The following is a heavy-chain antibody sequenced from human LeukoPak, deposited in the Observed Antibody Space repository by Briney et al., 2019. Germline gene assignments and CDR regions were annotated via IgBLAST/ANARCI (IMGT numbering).Heavy chain of an antibody. J-gene: IGHJ3*02. CDR2: ISSSSSFI. Sequence: GGSLRLSCAASGFTFSTYSMNWVRQAPGKGLEWVSSISSSSSFIYYADSVKGRFTISRDNAKNSVYLQMNSLRAEDTAVYYCARDSPPSFDIWGQGTMVTVSS. CDR3: ARDSPPSFDI. CDR1: GFTFSTYS. V-gene: IGHV3-21*01.